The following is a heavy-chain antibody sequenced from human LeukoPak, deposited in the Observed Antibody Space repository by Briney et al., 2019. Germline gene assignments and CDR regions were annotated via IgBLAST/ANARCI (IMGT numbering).Heavy chain of an antibody. D-gene: IGHD5-12*01. CDR3: AAVGESGYGSPFDY. Sequence: SVKVSCKASGFTFTSSAMQWVRQARGQRLEWIGWIVVGSGNTNYAQKFQERVTITRDMSTSTAYMELSSLRSEDTAVYYCAAVGESGYGSPFDYWGQGTLVTVSS. J-gene: IGHJ4*02. CDR1: GFTFTSSA. V-gene: IGHV1-58*02. CDR2: IVVGSGNT.